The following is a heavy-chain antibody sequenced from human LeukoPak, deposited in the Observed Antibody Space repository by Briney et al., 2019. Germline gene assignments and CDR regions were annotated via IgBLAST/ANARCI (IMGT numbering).Heavy chain of an antibody. D-gene: IGHD3-10*01. CDR3: ARDSSITMVRGVITPDGYGY. Sequence: ASVKVSCKASGYTFTGYYMHWVRQAPGQGLEWMGWINPNSGGTNYAQKFQGRVTMTRDTSISTACMELSRLRSDDTAVYYCARDSSITMVRGVITPDGYGYWGQGTLVTVSS. CDR1: GYTFTGYY. J-gene: IGHJ4*02. V-gene: IGHV1-2*02. CDR2: INPNSGGT.